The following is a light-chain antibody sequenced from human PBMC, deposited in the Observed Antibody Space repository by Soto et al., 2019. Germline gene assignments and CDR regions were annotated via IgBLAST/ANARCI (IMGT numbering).Light chain of an antibody. CDR2: KAS. CDR3: QHYNSHPVT. J-gene: IGKJ1*01. CDR1: QTISSW. V-gene: IGKV1-5*03. Sequence: DIQMTQSPSTLSASVGDRVTITCRASQTISSWLAWYQQKPGKAPKLLIYKASSLESGVPSRFSGSGSGTEFTLTISSLQPDDFAPYYCQHYNSHPVTLGQGTKVDIK.